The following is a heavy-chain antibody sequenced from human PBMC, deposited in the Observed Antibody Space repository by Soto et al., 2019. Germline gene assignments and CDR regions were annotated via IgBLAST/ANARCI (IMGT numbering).Heavy chain of an antibody. D-gene: IGHD6-13*01. CDR2: ISYDGRYK. CDR3: AKGGRTSSSWYGEGMDY. J-gene: IGHJ4*02. V-gene: IGHV3-30*18. Sequence: QVQLVESGGGVVQPGRSLRLSCAASGFTFTSYGMHWVRQAPGKGLEWVAVISYDGRYKYYGDSVKGRFTISRDNSKNTLDLQMNSLRAEDTAVYFCAKGGRTSSSWYGEGMDYWGQGTLVTVSS. CDR1: GFTFTSYG.